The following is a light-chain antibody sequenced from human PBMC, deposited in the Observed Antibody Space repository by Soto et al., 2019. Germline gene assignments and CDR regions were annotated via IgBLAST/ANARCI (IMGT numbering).Light chain of an antibody. V-gene: IGLV1-40*01. J-gene: IGLJ1*01. CDR3: QSYDSSLSGYV. CDR1: SSNIGAGYD. Sequence: QSALTQPPSVSGAPGQRVTISCTGSSSNIGAGYDVHWYQQLPGRAPKLLIYINTNRPSGVPGRFSGSKSGTSAYLAITGLQAEDEADYYCQSYDSSLSGYVFGTGTKLTVL. CDR2: INT.